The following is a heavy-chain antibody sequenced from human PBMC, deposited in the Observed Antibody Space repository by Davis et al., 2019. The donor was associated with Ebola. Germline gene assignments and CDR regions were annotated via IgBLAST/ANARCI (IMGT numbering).Heavy chain of an antibody. V-gene: IGHV4-59*12. CDR3: ARVGYCSSTSCPYYFDY. J-gene: IGHJ4*02. Sequence: MPSETLSLTCTVSGGSISSYYWSWIRQPPGKGLECIGYIHYSGSTNYNPSLKSRATISVDTSKNQFSLKLSSVTAADTAVYYCARVGYCSSTSCPYYFDYWGQGTLVTVSS. D-gene: IGHD2-2*03. CDR1: GGSISSYY. CDR2: IHYSGST.